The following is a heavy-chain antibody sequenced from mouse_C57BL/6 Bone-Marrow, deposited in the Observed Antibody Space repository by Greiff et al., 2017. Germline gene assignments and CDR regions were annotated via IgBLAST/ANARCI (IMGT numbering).Heavy chain of an antibody. CDR2: IDPENGDT. CDR3: TTGYFAV. CDR1: GFNIKDDY. V-gene: IGHV14-4*01. J-gene: IGHJ1*03. Sequence: EVQGVESGAELVRPGASVKLSCTASGFNIKDDYMHWVKQRPEQGLEWIGWIDPENGDTEYASKFQGKATITADTSSNTAYLQLSSLTSEDTAVYYCTTGYFAVWGTGTTVTVSS.